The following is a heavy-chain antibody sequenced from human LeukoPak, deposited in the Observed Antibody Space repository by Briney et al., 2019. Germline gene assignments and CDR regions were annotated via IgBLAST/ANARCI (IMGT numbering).Heavy chain of an antibody. CDR3: ARGGDTGAFDI. CDR2: RNPNSGNT. CDR1: GYTFTSYD. J-gene: IGHJ3*02. D-gene: IGHD3-10*01. V-gene: IGHV1-8*03. Sequence: ASVKVSFKASGYTFTSYDVNWVRQATGQGLEWMGWRNPNSGNTGYAQKFQGRVTIITNTSISTAYMELSSLRSEDTAIYYCARGGDTGAFDIWGQGTMVTVSS.